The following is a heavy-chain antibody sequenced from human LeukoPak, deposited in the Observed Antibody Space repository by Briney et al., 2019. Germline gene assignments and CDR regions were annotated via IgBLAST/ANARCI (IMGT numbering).Heavy chain of an antibody. CDR1: GFTFSSYA. D-gene: IGHD1-26*01. CDR2: ISGSGGST. CDR3: AREGVGATVSPPFDY. V-gene: IGHV3-23*01. J-gene: IGHJ4*02. Sequence: PGGSLRLSCAASGFTFSSYAMSWVRQAPGKGLEWVSAISGSGGSTYYADSVKGRFTISRDNSKNTLYQQMNSLRAEDTAVYYCAREGVGATVSPPFDYWGQGTLVTVSS.